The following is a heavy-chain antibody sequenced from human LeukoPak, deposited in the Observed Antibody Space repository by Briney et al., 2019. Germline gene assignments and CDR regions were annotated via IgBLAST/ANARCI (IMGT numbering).Heavy chain of an antibody. CDR3: ARGLKPVGYSSSWFPIRDGMDV. D-gene: IGHD6-13*01. Sequence: SETLSITCAVYGGSFSGYYWSWIRQPPGKGLKWIGEINHSGSTNYNPSLKSRVTISVDTSKNQFSLKLSSVTAADTAVYYCARGLKPVGYSSSWFPIRDGMDVWGQGTTVTVSS. J-gene: IGHJ6*02. CDR2: INHSGST. V-gene: IGHV4-34*01. CDR1: GGSFSGYY.